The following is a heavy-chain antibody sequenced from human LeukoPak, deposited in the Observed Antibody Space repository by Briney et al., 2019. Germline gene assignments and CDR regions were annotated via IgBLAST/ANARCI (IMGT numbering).Heavy chain of an antibody. D-gene: IGHD5-12*01. J-gene: IGHJ4*02. Sequence: GGSLRLSCAASGFTFSSYAMHWVRQAPGKGLEWVAVISYDGSNKYYADSVKGRFTISRDNSKNTLYLQMNSLRAEDTAVYYCASNRRDGYNYEPVDYWGQGTLVTVSS. CDR3: ASNRRDGYNYEPVDY. V-gene: IGHV3-30-3*01. CDR1: GFTFSSYA. CDR2: ISYDGSNK.